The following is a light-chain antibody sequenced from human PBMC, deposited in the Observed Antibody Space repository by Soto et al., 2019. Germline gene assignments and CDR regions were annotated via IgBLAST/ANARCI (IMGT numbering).Light chain of an antibody. Sequence: QSVLTQPPSASGTPGQRVTISCSGSSSNIESNTVTWYQQLPGTAPKLVIYSNYDQPSGVPDRFSGSTSGTSASLVIRGLQSEDEADSYCAAWDDILNGYVFGGGTKRTVL. V-gene: IGLV1-44*01. CDR1: SSNIESNT. CDR3: AAWDDILNGYV. J-gene: IGLJ1*01. CDR2: SNY.